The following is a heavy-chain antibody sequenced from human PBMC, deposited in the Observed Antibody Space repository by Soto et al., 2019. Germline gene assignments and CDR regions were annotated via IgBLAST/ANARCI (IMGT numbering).Heavy chain of an antibody. D-gene: IGHD3-10*01. CDR1: GGSISSYY. CDR2: IYYSGST. V-gene: IGHV4-59*08. J-gene: IGHJ5*02. CDR3: ARRSMVRGVIIESWFDP. Sequence: SETLSLTCTVSGGSISSYYWSWIRQPPGKGLEWIGYIYYSGSTYYNPSLKSRVTISVDTSKNQFSLKLSSVTAADTAVYYCARRSMVRGVIIESWFDPWGQGTLVTVSS.